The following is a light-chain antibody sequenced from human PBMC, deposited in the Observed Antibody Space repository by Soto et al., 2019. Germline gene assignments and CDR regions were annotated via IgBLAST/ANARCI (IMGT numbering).Light chain of an antibody. Sequence: EIVMTQSPATLSVSPGERATLSCRASQSILTNLAWYQQRPGQAPRLLIYGASSGATGIPARFRGSGSGTEFTLTISSLQSEDFAIYYCQQYKNWPLTFGGGTKVDIK. J-gene: IGKJ4*01. V-gene: IGKV3-15*01. CDR2: GAS. CDR1: QSILTN. CDR3: QQYKNWPLT.